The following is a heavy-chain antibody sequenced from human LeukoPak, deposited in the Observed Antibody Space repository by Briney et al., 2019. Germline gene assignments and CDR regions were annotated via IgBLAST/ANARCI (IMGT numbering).Heavy chain of an antibody. CDR1: GGTFSSYA. CDR3: ARAGSYGY. CDR2: IIPIFGTA. V-gene: IGHV1-69*05. Sequence: ASVKVSCKASGGTFSSYAISWVRQAPGQGLEWMGGIIPIFGTANYAQKLQGRVTMTTDTSTSIAYMELRSLRSDDTAVYYCARAGSYGYWGQGTLVTVSS. D-gene: IGHD3-16*01. J-gene: IGHJ4*02.